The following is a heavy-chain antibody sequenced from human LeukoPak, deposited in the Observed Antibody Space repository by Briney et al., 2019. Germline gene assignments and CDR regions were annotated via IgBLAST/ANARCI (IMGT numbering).Heavy chain of an antibody. CDR1: GFTFSSYA. V-gene: IGHV3-23*01. Sequence: PGGSLRLSCAASGFTFSSYAMSWVRQAPGKGLEWVSAISGSGGSTYYADSVEGRFTISRDNSKNTLYLQMNSLRAEDTAVYYCAKDWVEKWLRLRVNCYYYGMDVWGQGTTVTVSS. CDR3: AKDWVEKWLRLRVNCYYYGMDV. J-gene: IGHJ6*02. CDR2: ISGSGGST. D-gene: IGHD5-12*01.